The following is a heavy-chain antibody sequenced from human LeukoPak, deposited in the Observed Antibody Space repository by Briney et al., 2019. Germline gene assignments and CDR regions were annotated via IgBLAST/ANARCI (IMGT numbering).Heavy chain of an antibody. CDR2: IYYSGST. V-gene: IGHV4-39*07. J-gene: IGHJ4*02. CDR1: GGSISSSSYY. D-gene: IGHD6-13*01. Sequence: SETLSLTCTVSGGSISSSSYYWGWIRQPPGKGREWIVSIYYSGSTYYNPSLKSRVTISVDTSKNRFSLKLSSVTAADTAVYYCASLKGAYEQQGDYWGQGTLVTVSS. CDR3: ASLKGAYEQQGDY.